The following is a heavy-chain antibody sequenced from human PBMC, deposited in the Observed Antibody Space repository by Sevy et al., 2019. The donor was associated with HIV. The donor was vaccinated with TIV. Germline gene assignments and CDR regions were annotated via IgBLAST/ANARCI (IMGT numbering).Heavy chain of an antibody. CDR1: GFTFSSYG. D-gene: IGHD5-18*01. J-gene: IGHJ4*02. CDR3: AKAYVDTAMVTGHY. Sequence: GGSLRLSCAASGFTFSSYGMHWVRQAPGKGLEWVAVISYDGSNKYYADSVKGRFTISRDNSKNTLYLQMNSLRAEDTAVYYCAKAYVDTAMVTGHYWGQGTLVTVSS. V-gene: IGHV3-30*18. CDR2: ISYDGSNK.